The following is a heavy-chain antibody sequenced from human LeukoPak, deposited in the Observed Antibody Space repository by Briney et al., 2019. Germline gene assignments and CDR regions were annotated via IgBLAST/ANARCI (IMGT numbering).Heavy chain of an antibody. D-gene: IGHD3-10*01. J-gene: IGHJ4*02. V-gene: IGHV3-48*03. CDR3: ATQRMVWGVIAFDY. CDR1: GFTFSSYE. CDR2: ISSSGSTI. Sequence: GGSLRLSCAASGFTFSSYEMNWVRQAPGKGLEWVSYISSSGSTIYYADSVKGRFTISRGNAKNSLYLQMNSLRAEDTAVYYCATQRMVWGVIAFDYWGQGTLVTVSS.